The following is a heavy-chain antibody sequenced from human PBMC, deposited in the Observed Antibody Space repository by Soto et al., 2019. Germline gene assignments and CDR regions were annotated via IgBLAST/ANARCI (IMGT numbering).Heavy chain of an antibody. D-gene: IGHD3-9*01. V-gene: IGHV3-23*01. CDR3: ATSFRYFDN. CDR1: GFTPTTTP. Sequence: EVQLLESGGGLVLPGGSLRLSCAGSGFTPTTTPLSWVRQPPGKGLEWVTTISGTASRTYYVYSVKGRFFISRDNSKNTVTLQINNLTLDDTAVYYCATSFRYFDNWGQGTRVTVSS. J-gene: IGHJ4*02. CDR2: ISGTASRT.